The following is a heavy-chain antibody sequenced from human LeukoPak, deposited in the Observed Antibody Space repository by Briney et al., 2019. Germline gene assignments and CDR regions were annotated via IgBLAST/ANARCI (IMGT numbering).Heavy chain of an antibody. CDR2: VSTNDGNT. Sequence: ASVKVSCKASGYTFTNYHIAWVRQAPGQGLEWMGWVSTNDGNTVYAQRLQGRVTMTTDTSTSVAYMELRSLTSDDTAVYYCTRAPPGMTMMTDYWGQGTLVTVFS. J-gene: IGHJ4*02. V-gene: IGHV1-18*01. D-gene: IGHD3-22*01. CDR3: TRAPPGMTMMTDY. CDR1: GYTFTNYH.